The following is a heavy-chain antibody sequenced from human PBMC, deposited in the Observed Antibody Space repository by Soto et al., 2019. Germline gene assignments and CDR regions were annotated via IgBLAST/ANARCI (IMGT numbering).Heavy chain of an antibody. CDR2: ISSSSSTI. CDR1: GFTFSSYS. Sequence: EVQLVESGGGLVQPGGSLRLSCAASGFTFSSYSMNWVRQAPGQGLEWVSYISSSSSTIYYADFVKGRFTISRDNAKNSLYLQRNSLRDEDTAVYYCAREGGSLNWFDPWGQGTLVTVSS. CDR3: AREGGSLNWFDP. V-gene: IGHV3-48*02. J-gene: IGHJ5*02. D-gene: IGHD1-26*01.